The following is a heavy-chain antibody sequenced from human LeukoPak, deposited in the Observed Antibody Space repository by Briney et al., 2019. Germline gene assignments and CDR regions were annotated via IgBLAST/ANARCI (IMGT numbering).Heavy chain of an antibody. V-gene: IGHV3-30*03. D-gene: IGHD6-6*01. J-gene: IGHJ4*02. CDR1: GFTFSSYG. Sequence: GGSLRLSCAASGFTFSSYGMHWVRQAPGKGLEWVAVISYDGSNKYYADSVKGRFTIARDNSKNTLNLQMNSLRAEDTAVYYCARGYSSSSEGSFDYWGQGTLVTVSS. CDR2: ISYDGSNK. CDR3: ARGYSSSSEGSFDY.